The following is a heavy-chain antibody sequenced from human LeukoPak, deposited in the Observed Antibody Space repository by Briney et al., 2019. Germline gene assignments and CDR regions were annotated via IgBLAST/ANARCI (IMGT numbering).Heavy chain of an antibody. J-gene: IGHJ4*02. Sequence: GGSLRFSCAASGFTFSTYAMSWVRRTPRKGLEWVSAITGGGGTTYYADSVKGRFTISRDNSKNTLYLQMNSLRAEDTAVYYCAKDPPILRWSFDYWGQGTLVTVSS. V-gene: IGHV3-23*01. D-gene: IGHD4-23*01. CDR3: AKDPPILRWSFDY. CDR2: ITGGGGTT. CDR1: GFTFSTYA.